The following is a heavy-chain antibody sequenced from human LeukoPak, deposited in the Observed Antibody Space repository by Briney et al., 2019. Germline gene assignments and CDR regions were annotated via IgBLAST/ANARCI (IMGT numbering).Heavy chain of an antibody. Sequence: GASVTVSRKASVGTFSIYAISWVRQAPGQGLEWMGRIIPILGIANYAQKFQGRVTITADKSTSTAYMELSSLRSEDTAVYYCARLVGDADGVPDYYGMDVWGQGTTVTVSS. D-gene: IGHD1-26*01. V-gene: IGHV1-69*04. CDR2: IIPILGIA. J-gene: IGHJ6*02. CDR1: VGTFSIYA. CDR3: ARLVGDADGVPDYYGMDV.